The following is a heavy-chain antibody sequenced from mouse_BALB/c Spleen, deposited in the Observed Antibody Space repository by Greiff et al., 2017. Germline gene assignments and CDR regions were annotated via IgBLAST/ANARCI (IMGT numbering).Heavy chain of an antibody. D-gene: IGHD2-4*01. J-gene: IGHJ2*01. CDR1: GFTFSSYA. V-gene: IGHV5-6-5*01. CDR2: ISSGGST. CDR3: ARGGTDYDYGFDY. Sequence: EVMLVESGGGLVKPGGSLKLSCAASGFTFSSYAMSWVRQTPEKRLEWVASISSGGSTYYPDSVKGRFTISRDNARHILYLQMSSLRSEDTAMYYCARGGTDYDYGFDYWGQGTTLTVSS.